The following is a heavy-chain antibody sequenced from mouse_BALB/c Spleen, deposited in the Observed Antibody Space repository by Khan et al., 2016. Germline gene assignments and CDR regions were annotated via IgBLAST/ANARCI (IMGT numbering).Heavy chain of an antibody. CDR1: GFNIKDTY. Sequence: EVKLEESGAELVKPGASVKLSCTASGFNIKDTYMHWVKQRPEQGLEWIRRIDPANGNTKYDPKFQGKATITADTSSNPAYLQLSSLTSEDTAVYYCARRYDYAMDYWGQGTSVTVSS. CDR3: ARRYDYAMDY. V-gene: IGHV14-3*02. J-gene: IGHJ4*01. D-gene: IGHD2-14*01. CDR2: IDPANGNT.